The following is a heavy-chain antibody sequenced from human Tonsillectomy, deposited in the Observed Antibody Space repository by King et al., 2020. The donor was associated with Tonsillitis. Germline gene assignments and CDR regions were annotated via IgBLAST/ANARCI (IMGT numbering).Heavy chain of an antibody. D-gene: IGHD4-17*01. CDR2: LSYDGNSK. CDR1: GFTFSSYG. J-gene: IGHJ1*01. CDR3: AKGVTTVTTYFQH. Sequence: VQLVESGGGVVQPGRSLRLFCAASGFTFSSYGMHWVRQAPGKGREWVAVLSYDGNSKYFADSVKGRFTITRDNSNNTLYLQMNSLRAEDTAVYYCAKGVTTVTTYFQHWGQGTLVTVSS. V-gene: IGHV3-30*18.